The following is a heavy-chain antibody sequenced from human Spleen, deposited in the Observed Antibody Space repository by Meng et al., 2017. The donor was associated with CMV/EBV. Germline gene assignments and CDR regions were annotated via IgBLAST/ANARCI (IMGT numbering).Heavy chain of an antibody. CDR2: MYSGGDP. J-gene: IGHJ6*02. CDR1: GFSVSTNY. V-gene: IGHV3-66*02. CDR3: ARDLPSSWYRNGMDV. Sequence: GESLKISCTASGFSVSTNYMGWVRQAPGKGLEWVSVMYSGGDPHYSDSVKGRFTISRDTSKNTLYLQMNSLRAEDTAVYYCARDLPSSWYRNGMDVWGQGTTVTVSS. D-gene: IGHD6-13*01.